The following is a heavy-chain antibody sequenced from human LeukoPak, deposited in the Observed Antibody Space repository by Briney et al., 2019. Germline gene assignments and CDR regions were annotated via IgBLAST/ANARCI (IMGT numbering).Heavy chain of an antibody. Sequence: ASVKVSCKASGYSFSRYGISWVRQAPGQGLEWMGWINPNSGGTNYAQKFQGRVTMTRDTSISTAYMELSRLRSDDTAVYYCARAVGARGWFDPWGQGTLVTVSS. V-gene: IGHV1-2*02. D-gene: IGHD1-26*01. CDR3: ARAVGARGWFDP. CDR1: GYSFSRYG. J-gene: IGHJ5*02. CDR2: INPNSGGT.